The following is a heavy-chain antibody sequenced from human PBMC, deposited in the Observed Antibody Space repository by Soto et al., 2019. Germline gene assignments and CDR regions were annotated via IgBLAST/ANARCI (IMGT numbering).Heavy chain of an antibody. CDR3: AREYDFPHKAGAPDY. J-gene: IGHJ4*02. D-gene: IGHD3-16*01. V-gene: IGHV3-21*01. Sequence: GESLKISCAASGFTFRTSGMNWVRQAPGKGLEWVSSISASSSYIYYADSVKGRFTVSRDNAKNSVYLQMNSLRAEDTAVYYCAREYDFPHKAGAPDYWGQGTLVTVSS. CDR2: ISASSSYI. CDR1: GFTFRTSG.